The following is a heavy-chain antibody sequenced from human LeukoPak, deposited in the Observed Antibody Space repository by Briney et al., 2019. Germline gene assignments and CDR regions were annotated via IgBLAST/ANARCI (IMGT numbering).Heavy chain of an antibody. D-gene: IGHD2-21*02. CDR3: ARDEVVTSHAFDI. Sequence: QPSETLSLTCTVSGGSISSSSYYWGWIRQPPGKGLEWIGSIYYSGSTYYNPSLKSRVTISVDTSKNQFSLKLSSVTAADTAVYYCARDEVVTSHAFDIWGQGTMATVSS. CDR1: GGSISSSSYY. CDR2: IYYSGST. J-gene: IGHJ3*02. V-gene: IGHV4-39*07.